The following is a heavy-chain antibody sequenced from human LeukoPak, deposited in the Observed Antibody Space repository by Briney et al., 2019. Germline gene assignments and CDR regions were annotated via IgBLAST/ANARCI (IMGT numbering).Heavy chain of an antibody. CDR3: ARAMDV. J-gene: IGHJ6*02. CDR1: SSNC. V-gene: IGHV3-7*03. CDR2: IKQDESEE. Sequence: SSNCWTWVRQAPGKGLEWVANIKQDESEEYYVDSVKGRFTISRDNAKNSLYLQMNSLRAEDTAVYYCARAMDVWGQGTTVTVFS.